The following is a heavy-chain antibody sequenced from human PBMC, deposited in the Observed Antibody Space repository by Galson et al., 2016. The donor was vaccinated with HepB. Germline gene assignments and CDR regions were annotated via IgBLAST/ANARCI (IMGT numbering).Heavy chain of an antibody. Sequence: SLRLSCAASGFTFSSYSMNWVRQAPGKGLEWVSYISVSSSTIYYADSVKGRFTISRDNAKNSLYLQMNSLRAEDTAVYYCARDRGGNYDILTGHYNGGFFGYCGPGTLVTVSS. CDR1: GFTFSSYS. CDR2: ISVSSSTI. D-gene: IGHD3-9*01. CDR3: ARDRGGNYDILTGHYNGGFFGY. J-gene: IGHJ4*02. V-gene: IGHV3-48*01.